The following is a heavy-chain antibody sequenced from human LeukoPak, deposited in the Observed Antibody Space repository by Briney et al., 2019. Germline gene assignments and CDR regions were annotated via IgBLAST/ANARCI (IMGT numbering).Heavy chain of an antibody. V-gene: IGHV3-30*03. J-gene: IGHJ6*03. CDR3: ARNPLHPGGYYMDV. CDR1: GFTFSSYG. D-gene: IGHD3-16*01. Sequence: GGSLRLSCAASGFTFSSYGMHWVRQAPGKGLEWVAVISYDGSNKYYADSVKGRFTISRDNSKNTLYLQMNSLRAEDTAVYYCARNPLHPGGYYMDVWGKGTTVTISS. CDR2: ISYDGSNK.